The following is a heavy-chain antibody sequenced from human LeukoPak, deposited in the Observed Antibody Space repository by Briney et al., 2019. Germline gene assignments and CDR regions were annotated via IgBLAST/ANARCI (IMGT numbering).Heavy chain of an antibody. CDR3: AHLLGAFDI. Sequence: GGSLRLSCAASGFTFSSYAMSWVRQAPGKGLEWVSGISWNSGSIGYADSVKGRFTISRDNAKNSLYLQMNSLRAEDTALYYCAHLLGAFDIWGQGTMVTVSS. CDR2: ISWNSGSI. CDR1: GFTFSSYA. J-gene: IGHJ3*02. D-gene: IGHD3-10*01. V-gene: IGHV3-9*01.